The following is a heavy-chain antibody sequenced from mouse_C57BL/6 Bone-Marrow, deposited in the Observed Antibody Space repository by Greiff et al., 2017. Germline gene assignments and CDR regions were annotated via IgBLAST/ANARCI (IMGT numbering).Heavy chain of an antibody. CDR2: IDPSDSYT. CDR1: GYTFTSYW. V-gene: IGHV1-59*01. D-gene: IGHD1-1*01. Sequence: QVHVKQPGAELVRPGTSVKLSCKASGYTFTSYWMHWVKQRPGQGLEWIGVIDPSDSYTNYNQKFKGKATLTVDTSSSTAYMQLSSLTSEDSAVYYCASYGSSYDWFAYWGQGTLVTVSA. CDR3: ASYGSSYDWFAY. J-gene: IGHJ3*01.